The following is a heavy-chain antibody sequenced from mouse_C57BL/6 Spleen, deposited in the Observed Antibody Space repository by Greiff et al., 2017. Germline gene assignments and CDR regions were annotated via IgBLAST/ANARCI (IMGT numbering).Heavy chain of an antibody. D-gene: IGHD2-5*01. CDR2: INPNNGGT. Sequence: EVQLQQSGPELVKPGASVKISCKASGYTFTDYYMNWVKQSPGKSLEWIGDINPNNGGTSYNQKFKGKATLTVDKSSSTAYMELRSLTSEDSAVYYGERGGSNYEYYAMDYWGQGTSVTVSS. V-gene: IGHV1-26*01. CDR3: ERGGSNYEYYAMDY. J-gene: IGHJ4*01. CDR1: GYTFTDYY.